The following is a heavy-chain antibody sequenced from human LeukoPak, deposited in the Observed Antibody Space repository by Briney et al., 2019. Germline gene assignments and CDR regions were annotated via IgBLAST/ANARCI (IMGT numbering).Heavy chain of an antibody. V-gene: IGHV3-11*01. CDR2: ISNSGINI. J-gene: IGHJ4*02. Sequence: GESLRLSCAASGFTFSDYYMSWIRQAPGKGLEWVSYISNSGINIYYTDSVKGRFTISRDNAKNSLYLQMNSLRVEDTAVYYCARVPYGGYDLYFESWGQGTLVSVSS. CDR1: GFTFSDYY. CDR3: ARVPYGGYDLYFES. D-gene: IGHD5-12*01.